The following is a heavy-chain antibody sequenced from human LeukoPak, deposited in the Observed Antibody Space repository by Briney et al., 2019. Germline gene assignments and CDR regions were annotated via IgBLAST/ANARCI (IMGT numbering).Heavy chain of an antibody. Sequence: GGSLRLSCAAPGFTFSSYGMHWVRQAPGKGLEWVAFIRYDGSNKYYADSVKGRFTISRDNSKNTLYLQMNSLRPEDTAVYYCAKDSKRWKTYYYEAGSYYFDYWGQGTRATVSS. CDR3: AKDSKRWKTYYYEAGSYYFDY. J-gene: IGHJ4*02. CDR2: IRYDGSNK. CDR1: GFTFSSYG. D-gene: IGHD3-10*01. V-gene: IGHV3-30*02.